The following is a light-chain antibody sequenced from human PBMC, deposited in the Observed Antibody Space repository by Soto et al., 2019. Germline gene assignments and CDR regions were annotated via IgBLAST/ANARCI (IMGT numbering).Light chain of an antibody. CDR1: KNDVGFYDF. Sequence: QSALSQPPSASGSPGQSVTISCTGTKNDVGFYDFVSWYQHHPGKAPRLIIYEVVQRPSGVPDRFSGSKSGNTASLTVSGLPAADEADYFCKSYAGSNNYVFGSG. J-gene: IGLJ1*01. CDR2: EVV. CDR3: KSYAGSNNYV. V-gene: IGLV2-8*01.